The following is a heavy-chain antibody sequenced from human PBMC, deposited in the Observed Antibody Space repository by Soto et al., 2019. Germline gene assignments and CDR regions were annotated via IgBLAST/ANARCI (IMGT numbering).Heavy chain of an antibody. CDR1: GGSVSVYY. CDR2: IYASGSP. CDR3: ARGVGSSPPQY. D-gene: IGHD1-26*01. V-gene: IGHV4-59*02. J-gene: IGHJ4*02. Sequence: LTCTISGGSVSVYYWSWIRQSTGQGLEWIGYIYASGSPYYNPSLRSRVTISADTSKNQISLKLTSPTAADTAVYYCARGVGSSPPQYWGRGTLVTVSS.